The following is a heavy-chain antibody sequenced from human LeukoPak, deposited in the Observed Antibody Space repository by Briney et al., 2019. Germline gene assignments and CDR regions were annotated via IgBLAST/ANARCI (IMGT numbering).Heavy chain of an antibody. V-gene: IGHV3-23*01. CDR3: AKEAYYYDSSGYYRMVGLDY. CDR1: GFTFSGYA. CDR2: ISGSGGST. D-gene: IGHD3-22*01. Sequence: PGGSLRLSCAASGFTFSGYAMSWVRQAPGKGLEWVSAISGSGGSTYYADSVKGRFTISRDNSKNTLYLQMNSLRAEDTAVYYCAKEAYYYDSSGYYRMVGLDYWGQGTLVTVSS. J-gene: IGHJ4*02.